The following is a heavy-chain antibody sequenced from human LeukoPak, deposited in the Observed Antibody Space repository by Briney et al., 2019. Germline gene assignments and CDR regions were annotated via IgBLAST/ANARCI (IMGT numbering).Heavy chain of an antibody. CDR3: ARGGGDSGSYAFDI. J-gene: IGHJ3*02. V-gene: IGHV4-38-2*02. D-gene: IGHD3-10*01. Sequence: KPSETLSLTCTVSGYSISSGYYWGWIRQPPGKGLEWIGSIYHSGSTYYNPSLKSRVTISVDTSKNQFSLELSSVTAADTAVYYCARGGGDSGSYAFDIWGQGTMVTVSS. CDR2: IYHSGST. CDR1: GYSISSGYY.